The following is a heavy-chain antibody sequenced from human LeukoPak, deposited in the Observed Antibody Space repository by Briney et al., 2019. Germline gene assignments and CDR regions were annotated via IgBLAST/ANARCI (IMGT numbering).Heavy chain of an antibody. Sequence: GASVKVSCKASGYTFTGYYMHWVRQAPGQGLEWMGWINPNSGGTNYAQKFQGRVTMTRDTSISTAYMELSSLRSEDTAVYYCASGHYCSGGSCYSGAFDYWGQGTLVTVSS. V-gene: IGHV1-2*02. J-gene: IGHJ4*02. CDR1: GYTFTGYY. CDR2: INPNSGGT. CDR3: ASGHYCSGGSCYSGAFDY. D-gene: IGHD2-15*01.